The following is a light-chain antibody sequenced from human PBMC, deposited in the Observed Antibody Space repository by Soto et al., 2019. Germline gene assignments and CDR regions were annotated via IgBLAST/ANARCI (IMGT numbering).Light chain of an antibody. CDR2: RNN. Sequence: QSVLTQPPSASGTPGQRVTISCSGSSSNIGSNYVYWYQQLPGTAPKLLIYRNNQRHSGVPDRFSGSKSGTSASLAISGLRSEDEADYYCAALDASLSALCGGGTQLTVL. V-gene: IGLV1-47*01. CDR1: SSNIGSNY. J-gene: IGLJ2*01. CDR3: AALDASLSAL.